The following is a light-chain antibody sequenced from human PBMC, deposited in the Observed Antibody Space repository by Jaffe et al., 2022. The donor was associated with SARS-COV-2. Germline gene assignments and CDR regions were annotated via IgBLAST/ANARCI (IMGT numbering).Light chain of an antibody. CDR3: QAWDSSIGGYV. J-gene: IGLJ1*01. CDR1: KLGDKY. V-gene: IGLV3-1*01. CDR2: QDS. Sequence: STELTQPPSVSVSPGQTATITCTGDKLGDKYACWYKQKPGRSPVLVIYQDSQRPSGIPARISGSNSGNTATLTISGAQAVDEGDYYCQAWDSSIGGYVFGTGTKVIVL.